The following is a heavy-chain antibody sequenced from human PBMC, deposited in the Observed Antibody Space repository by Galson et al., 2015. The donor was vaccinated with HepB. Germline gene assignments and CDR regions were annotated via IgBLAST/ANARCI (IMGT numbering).Heavy chain of an antibody. CDR1: GFTVSSNY. CDR2: IYSGGST. D-gene: IGHD6-19*01. Sequence: SLRLSCAASGFTVSSNYMSWVRQALGKGLEWVSVIYSGGSTYYADSVKGRFTISRDNSKNTLYLQMNSLRAEDTAVYYCATVPLSYSSTYYFDYWGQGTLVTVSS. V-gene: IGHV3-66*01. J-gene: IGHJ4*02. CDR3: ATVPLSYSSTYYFDY.